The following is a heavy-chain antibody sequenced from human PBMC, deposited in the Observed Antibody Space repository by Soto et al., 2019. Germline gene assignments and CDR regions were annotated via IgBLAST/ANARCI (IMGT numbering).Heavy chain of an antibody. V-gene: IGHV3-74*01. CDR3: ARSDYDFWRGYRLNGMDV. D-gene: IGHD3-3*01. CDR1: GFSFSSYW. J-gene: IGHJ6*02. CDR2: INSDGSIT. Sequence: GGSLRLSCAASGFSFSSYWMHWVRQAPGKGLVWVSRINSDGSITNYADSVKGRFTISRDNAKNTLYLQMNSLRVEDTAVFYCARSDYDFWRGYRLNGMDVWGQGTTVTVSS.